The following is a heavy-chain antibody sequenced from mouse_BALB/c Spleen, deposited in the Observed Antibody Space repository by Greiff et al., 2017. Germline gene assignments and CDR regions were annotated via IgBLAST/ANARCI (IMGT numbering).Heavy chain of an antibody. J-gene: IGHJ2*01. D-gene: IGHD2-14*01. Sequence: EVNLVESGAELVKPGASVKLSCTASGFNIKDTYMHWVKQRPEQGLEWIGRIDPANGNTKYDPKFQGKATITADTSSNTAYLQLSSLTSEDTAVYYCARKTYYRYDGYFDYWGQGTTLTVSS. V-gene: IGHV14-3*02. CDR2: IDPANGNT. CDR3: ARKTYYRYDGYFDY. CDR1: GFNIKDTY.